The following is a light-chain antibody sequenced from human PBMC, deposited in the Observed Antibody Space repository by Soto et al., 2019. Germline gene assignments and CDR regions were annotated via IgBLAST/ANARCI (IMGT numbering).Light chain of an antibody. J-gene: IGKJ2*01. CDR1: QSVSSN. CDR2: GAS. V-gene: IGKV3-15*01. CDR3: XXXXNWPLYT. Sequence: EIVMTQSPATLSVSPGERATLSCRASQSVSSNLAWYQQKPGQAPRLLIYGASTRATGIPARFSGSGSGTEFTLTISSLQSEXXXXXXXXXXXNWPLYTFGQGTKLEIK.